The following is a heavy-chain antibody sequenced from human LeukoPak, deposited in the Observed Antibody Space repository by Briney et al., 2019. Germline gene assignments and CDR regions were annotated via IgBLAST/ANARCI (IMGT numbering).Heavy chain of an antibody. V-gene: IGHV4-34*01. CDR1: GGSFSGYY. D-gene: IGHD6-13*01. CDR3: ARGRTPPRRGAIAAAGRGFDY. J-gene: IGHJ4*02. CDR2: INHSGST. Sequence: SETLSLTCAVYGGSFSGYYWSWLRQPPGKGLEWIGEINHSGSTNYNPSLKSRVTISVDTSKNQFSLKLSSVTAADTAVYYCARGRTPPRRGAIAAAGRGFDYWGQGTLVTVSS.